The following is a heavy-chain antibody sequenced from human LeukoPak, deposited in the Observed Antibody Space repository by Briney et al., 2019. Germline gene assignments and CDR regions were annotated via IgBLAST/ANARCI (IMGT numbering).Heavy chain of an antibody. Sequence: SVKVSCKASVGTFSSYAISWLRPAPAQGLDWMGGLIPIFGTANYARKFQGRVTITADESTSTAYMELSSLRSEDTAVYYCARGGRRGAVDTAMVTPWGQGTLVTVSS. D-gene: IGHD5-18*01. CDR1: VGTFSSYA. V-gene: IGHV1-69*13. J-gene: IGHJ5*02. CDR2: LIPIFGTA. CDR3: ARGGRRGAVDTAMVTP.